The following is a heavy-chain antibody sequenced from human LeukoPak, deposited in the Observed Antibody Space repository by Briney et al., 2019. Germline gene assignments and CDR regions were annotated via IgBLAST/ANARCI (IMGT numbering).Heavy chain of an antibody. V-gene: IGHV3-7*03. CDR1: GFTFSSYL. D-gene: IGHD3-22*01. CDR2: IKQDGSEK. J-gene: IGHJ5*02. Sequence: GESLRRSCAAPGFTFSSYLMTWVRQAPGKGLEWVANIKQDGSEKYYVDSVKGRFTISRDNAENSLYLQMNGLRVEDTAVYYCASTYYYGVWFDPWGQGTLVTVSS. CDR3: ASTYYYGVWFDP.